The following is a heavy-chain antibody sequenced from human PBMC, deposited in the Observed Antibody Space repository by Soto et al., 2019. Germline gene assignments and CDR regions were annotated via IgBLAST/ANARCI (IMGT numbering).Heavy chain of an antibody. D-gene: IGHD1-7*01. CDR3: AIINYPYYYGTDV. J-gene: IGHJ6*02. V-gene: IGHV4-34*01. CDR2: INPSGST. CDR1: GGSFSGYY. Sequence: LSLTCAVYGGSFSGYYWSWIRQPPGQGLEWIGEINPSGSTNYNPSLKSRVTISVDTSKNQFSLKLSSVTAADTAVYYCAIINYPYYYGTDVWGQGTTVNVSS.